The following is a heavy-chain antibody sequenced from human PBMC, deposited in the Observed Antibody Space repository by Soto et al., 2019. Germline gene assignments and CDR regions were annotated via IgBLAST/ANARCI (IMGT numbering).Heavy chain of an antibody. D-gene: IGHD3-3*01. V-gene: IGHV3-33*01. CDR3: ARDVAPALRFLEWFPMDV. Sequence: LRLSCAASGFTFSSYGMHRVRQAPGKGLEWVAVIWYDGSNKYYADSVKGRFTISRDNSKNTLYLQMNSLRAEDTAVYYCARDVAPALRFLEWFPMDVWGQGTTVTVSS. CDR2: IWYDGSNK. J-gene: IGHJ6*02. CDR1: GFTFSSYG.